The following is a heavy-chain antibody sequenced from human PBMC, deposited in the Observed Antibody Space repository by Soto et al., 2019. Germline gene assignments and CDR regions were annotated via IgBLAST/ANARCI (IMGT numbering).Heavy chain of an antibody. CDR2: ISGSGGST. Sequence: GGSLRLSCAASGFTFSSNAMSWVRRAPGKGLEWVSAISGSGGSTYYADSVKGRFTISRDNSKNTLYLQMNSLRAEDTAVYYCAKVSSVTGYYYMDVWGKGTTVTVSS. D-gene: IGHD3-10*01. V-gene: IGHV3-23*01. CDR1: GFTFSSNA. J-gene: IGHJ6*03. CDR3: AKVSSVTGYYYMDV.